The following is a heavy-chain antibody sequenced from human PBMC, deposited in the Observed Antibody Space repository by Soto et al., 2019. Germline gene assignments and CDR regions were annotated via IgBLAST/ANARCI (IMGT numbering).Heavy chain of an antibody. CDR1: GYTFTSYA. V-gene: IGHV1-3*01. Sequence: QVQLVQSGAEVKKPGASVKVSCKASGYTFTSYAMHWVRQAPGQRLEGMGGINAGNGNTKYSQKFQGRVTITRDTSASTAYMELSSLRSEDTAVYYCARGGSLYWYFDLWGRGTLVTVSS. CDR3: ARGGSLYWYFDL. CDR2: INAGNGNT. D-gene: IGHD1-26*01. J-gene: IGHJ2*01.